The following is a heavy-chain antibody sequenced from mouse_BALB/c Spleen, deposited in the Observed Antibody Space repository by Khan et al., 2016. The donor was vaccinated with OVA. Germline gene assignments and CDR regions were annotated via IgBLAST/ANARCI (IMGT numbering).Heavy chain of an antibody. CDR2: MSSGGDYT. D-gene: IGHD4-1*01. CDR1: GFTFSSYS. J-gene: IGHJ3*01. V-gene: IGHV5-6*01. CDR3: ASHLTGSFAY. Sequence: EVQLVESGGDLVKPGGSLKLSCAAFGFTFSSYSMSWVRQIPDKRLEWVATMSSGGDYTYYPDSVKGRFTISRDNAKNTLYLQMSSLKSEDTAMYYCASHLTGSFAYWGQGTLVTVSA.